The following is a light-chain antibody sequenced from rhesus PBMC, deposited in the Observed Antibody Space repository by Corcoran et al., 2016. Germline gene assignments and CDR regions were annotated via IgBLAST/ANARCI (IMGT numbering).Light chain of an antibody. CDR3: LQYSSSPRT. V-gene: IGKV1-22*01. Sequence: DIQMTQSPSSLSASVGDKVTITCRARQGISSWLAWYQQKPGKAPNLLIYKAPSLQSGVPSRFSGCGSGTDFTLPISRLQPEDFATYSCLQYSSSPRTFGQGTKVEVK. CDR1: QGISSW. CDR2: KAP. J-gene: IGKJ1*01.